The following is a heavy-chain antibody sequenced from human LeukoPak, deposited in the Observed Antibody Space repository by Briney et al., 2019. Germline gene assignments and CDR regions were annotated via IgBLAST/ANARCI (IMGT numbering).Heavy chain of an antibody. CDR2: ISSSSSYI. D-gene: IGHD3-10*01. CDR3: ARNSWFGEPIPYDY. J-gene: IGHJ4*02. V-gene: IGHV3-21*01. CDR1: GFTFSSYS. Sequence: PGGSLRLSCAASGFTFSSYSMNWVRQAPGKGLEWVSSISSSSSYIYYADSVKGRFTISRDNAKNSLYLQMNSLRAEDTAVYYCARNSWFGEPIPYDYWGQGTLVTVSS.